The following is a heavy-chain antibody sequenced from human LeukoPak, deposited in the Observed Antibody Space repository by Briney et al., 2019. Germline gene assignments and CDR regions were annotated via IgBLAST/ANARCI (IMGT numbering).Heavy chain of an antibody. CDR2: IYHSGST. Sequence: SETLSLTCTVSGYSISSGYYWGWIRQPPGKGLEWIGSIYHSGSTYYNPSLKSRVTISVDTSKNQFSLKLSSVTAADTAVYYCARAGPGAFDIWGQGTMVTVSS. CDR3: ARAGPGAFDI. V-gene: IGHV4-38-2*02. CDR1: GYSISSGYY. J-gene: IGHJ3*02.